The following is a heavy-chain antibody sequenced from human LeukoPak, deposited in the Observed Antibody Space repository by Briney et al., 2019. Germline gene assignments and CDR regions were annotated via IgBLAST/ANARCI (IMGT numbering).Heavy chain of an antibody. V-gene: IGHV3-23*01. J-gene: IGHJ4*02. CDR3: AKVRPYGTTWFGGVEG. D-gene: IGHD3-10*01. CDR1: GFTFSTQN. Sequence: PGGSLRLSCAASGFTFSTQNMTWVRQAPGKGLVWVWVTSTRGGAQYADSVKGRFNISRDNSKNTLYLQMDSFRVEDTAIYYCAKVRPYGTTWFGGVEGWGQGTLVTVSP. CDR2: TSTRGGA.